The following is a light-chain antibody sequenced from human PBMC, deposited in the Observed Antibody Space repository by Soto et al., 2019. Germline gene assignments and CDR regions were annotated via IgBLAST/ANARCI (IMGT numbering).Light chain of an antibody. Sequence: EIVLTQSPDTLSLSPGERATLSCRAGQRITWDYIAWYQQKPGQAPRLLIYGASTRATGIPDRFSGSGSGTDFTLTISRLEPEDFAVYYCQYYGGAPYTFGQGTNLEIK. J-gene: IGKJ2*01. CDR2: GAS. V-gene: IGKV3-20*01. CDR3: QYYGGAPYT. CDR1: QRITWDY.